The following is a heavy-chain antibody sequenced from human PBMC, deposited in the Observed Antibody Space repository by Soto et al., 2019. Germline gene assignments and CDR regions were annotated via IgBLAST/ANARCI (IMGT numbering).Heavy chain of an antibody. CDR2: IDNGGGNT. Sequence: TGGSLRLSCTGSGFAFSDYYMSWIRQAPGKGLEWVSYIDNGGGNTYYTDSVKGRFTISRDNAKNTVYLQMSSLRAEDTALYYCVRPDYSSGWYPFDRWGQGTLVTVSS. D-gene: IGHD6-13*01. V-gene: IGHV3-11*01. CDR3: VRPDYSSGWYPFDR. CDR1: GFAFSDYY. J-gene: IGHJ4*01.